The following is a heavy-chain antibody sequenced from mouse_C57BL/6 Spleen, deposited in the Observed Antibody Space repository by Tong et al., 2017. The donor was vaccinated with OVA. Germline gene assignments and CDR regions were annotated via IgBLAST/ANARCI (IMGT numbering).Heavy chain of an antibody. CDR1: GFTFSDYG. CDR3: ARSYGYDDAAWFAC. V-gene: IGHV5-17*01. J-gene: IGHJ3*01. CDR2: ISSGSSTI. Sequence: EVQLQESGGGLVKPGGSLKLSCAASGFTFSDYGMHWVRQAPEKGLEWVAYISSGSSTIYYADTVKGRFTISRDNAKNTLFLQMTSLRSEDTAMYYCARSYGYDDAAWFACWGQGTLVTVSA. D-gene: IGHD2-2*01.